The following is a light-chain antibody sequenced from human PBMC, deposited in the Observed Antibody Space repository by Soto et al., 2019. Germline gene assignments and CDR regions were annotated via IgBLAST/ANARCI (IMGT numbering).Light chain of an antibody. V-gene: IGKV3-11*01. CDR3: QQRSNWPPYT. CDR2: DAS. CDR1: QRVSSY. Sequence: EIVLTQSPATLSLSPGERAPLSCRASQRVSSYLAWYHQKPGQAPRLLIYDASNRATGIPARFSGSGSGTDFTLTISSLEPEDFAVYYCQQRSNWPPYTFGQGTKLEIK. J-gene: IGKJ2*01.